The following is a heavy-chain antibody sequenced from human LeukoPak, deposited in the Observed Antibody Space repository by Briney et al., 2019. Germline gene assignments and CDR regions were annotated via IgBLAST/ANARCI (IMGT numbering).Heavy chain of an antibody. J-gene: IGHJ6*02. CDR3: ARARYYYGSGSIYYYYGMDV. CDR1: GFTFSDYY. CDR2: ISSSGSTI. Sequence: GGSLRLSCAASGFTFSDYYMSWIRQAPGKGLEWVSYISSSGSTIYYADSVKGRFTFSRDNAKNSLYLQMNRLRAEDTAVYYCARARYYYGSGSIYYYYGMDVWAKGPRSPSP. V-gene: IGHV3-11*01. D-gene: IGHD3-10*01.